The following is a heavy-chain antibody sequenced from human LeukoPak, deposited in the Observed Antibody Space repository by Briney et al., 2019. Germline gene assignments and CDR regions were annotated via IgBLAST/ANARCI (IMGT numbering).Heavy chain of an antibody. V-gene: IGHV3-23*01. CDR3: AKEVPYSSSSTGLDY. J-gene: IGHJ4*02. CDR2: ISGSGLNT. CDR1: GFTFSGYA. Sequence: GGSLRLSCAVSGFTFSGYAMNWVRQAPGKGLEWVSGISGSGLNTYYADSVKGRLTISRDISKNTLYLQMISLRVEDTAVYYCAKEVPYSSSSTGLDYWGQGTLVTVSS. D-gene: IGHD6-6*01.